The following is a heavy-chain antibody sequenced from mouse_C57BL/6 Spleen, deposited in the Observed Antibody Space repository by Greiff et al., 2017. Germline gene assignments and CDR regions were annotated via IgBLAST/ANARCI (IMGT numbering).Heavy chain of an antibody. Sequence: VQLQQSVAELVRPGASVKLSCTASGFNIKNTYMHWVKQRPEQGLEWIGRIDPANGNTKYAPKFQGEATITADTSSHTAYLQLSSLTSEDAAIYYCALITTVVAAGTDYWGQGTTLTVSS. CDR3: ALITTVVAAGTDY. CDR2: IDPANGNT. D-gene: IGHD1-1*01. CDR1: GFNIKNTY. V-gene: IGHV14-3*01. J-gene: IGHJ2*01.